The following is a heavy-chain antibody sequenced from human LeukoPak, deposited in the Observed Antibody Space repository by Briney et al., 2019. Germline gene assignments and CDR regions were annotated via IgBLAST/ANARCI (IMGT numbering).Heavy chain of an antibody. D-gene: IGHD2-2*01. J-gene: IGHJ4*02. CDR1: GFTFSAYS. CDR2: ISSGSEDT. CDR3: VGPPCLRGGYCSTNS. V-gene: IGHV3-11*03. Sequence: RGSLRLSCAASGFTFSAYSMTWIRQAPGKGLEWLSYISSGSEDTLYADSVKGRFTISRDNAKNSLYLQMNSLTAEDTAVYYCVGPPCLRGGYCSTNSWGQGTLVTVDS.